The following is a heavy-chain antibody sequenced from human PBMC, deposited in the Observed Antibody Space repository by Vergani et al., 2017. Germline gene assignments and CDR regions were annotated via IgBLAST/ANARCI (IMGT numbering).Heavy chain of an antibody. CDR3: ARGAGKNTIFGVVIISYFDY. CDR2: IIPIFGTA. D-gene: IGHD3-3*01. V-gene: IGHV1-69*01. CDR1: GGTFSSYA. J-gene: IGHJ4*02. Sequence: QVQLVQSGAEVKKPGSSVKVSCKASGGTFSSYAISWVRQAPGQGLEWMGGIIPIFGTANYAQKFQGRVTITADESTSTAYMELSSLRSEDTAVYYCARGAGKNTIFGVVIISYFDYWGQGTLVTVSS.